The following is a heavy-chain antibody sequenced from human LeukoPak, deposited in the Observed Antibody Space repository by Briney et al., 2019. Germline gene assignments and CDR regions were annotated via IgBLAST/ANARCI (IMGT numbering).Heavy chain of an antibody. V-gene: IGHV3-23*01. J-gene: IGHJ4*02. D-gene: IGHD3-10*01. Sequence: GGSLRLSYAPSGFTFSSYAMSWVRQAPGKGLEWVAVISGGGSGTYYADSVKGRFTISRDNSKNTLYLQMNSLRAEDTAVYYCAKGILWFGESDFGGQGTLVTVSS. CDR2: ISGGGSGT. CDR3: AKGILWFGESDF. CDR1: GFTFSSYA.